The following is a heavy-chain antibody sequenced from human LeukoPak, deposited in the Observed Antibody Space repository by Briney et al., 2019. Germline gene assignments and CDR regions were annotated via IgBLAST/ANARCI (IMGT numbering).Heavy chain of an antibody. CDR3: AGSSGDSSSWYTFHI. CDR2: IGTAGDT. J-gene: IGHJ3*02. D-gene: IGHD6-13*01. V-gene: IGHV3-13*04. CDR1: GFTFRRYD. Sequence: PGGSLRLSCVGSGFTFRRYDLHWVRQGIGKGLERVSSIGTAGDTYYPVSVKGRFTISRDDDKNSFYLQMNSLRAEDTAVYYCAGSSGDSSSWYTFHIWGQGTILTVSS.